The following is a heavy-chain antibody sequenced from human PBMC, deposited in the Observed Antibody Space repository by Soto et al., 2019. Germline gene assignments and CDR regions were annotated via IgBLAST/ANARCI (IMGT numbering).Heavy chain of an antibody. CDR3: ARIVVDTLTI. CDR1: GGAISSSSYY. Sequence: QLQLPESRPGLVKPSETLSLTCTVSGGAISSSSYYWVWIRQPPGKGLEWIGSIYYSGSTYYNPSLKGRVTISVDTSKHQFSPKLSTVAAADTSVYYCARIVVDTLTIWGQGTLVTVSS. D-gene: IGHD2-15*01. V-gene: IGHV4-39*01. CDR2: IYYSGST. J-gene: IGHJ4*02.